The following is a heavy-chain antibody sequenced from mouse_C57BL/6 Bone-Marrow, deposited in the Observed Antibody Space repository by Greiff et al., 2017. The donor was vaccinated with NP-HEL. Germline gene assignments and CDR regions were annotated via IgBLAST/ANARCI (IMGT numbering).Heavy chain of an antibody. CDR2: ISSGSNTI. CDR3: ARDGSPYFDY. J-gene: IGHJ2*01. CDR1: GFTFSDYG. D-gene: IGHD1-1*01. Sequence: VQLKESGGGLVKPGGSLKLSCAASGFTFSDYGMHWVRQAPEKGLEWVAYISSGSNTIYYADTVKGRFTISRDNAKNTLFLQMTSLRSEDTAMYYCARDGSPYFDYWGQGTTLTVSS. V-gene: IGHV5-17*01.